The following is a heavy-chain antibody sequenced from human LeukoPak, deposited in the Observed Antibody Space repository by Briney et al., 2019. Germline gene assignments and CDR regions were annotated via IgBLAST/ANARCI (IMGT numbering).Heavy chain of an antibody. Sequence: ASETLSLTCTVSGASISSSSSFFWAWIRQPPGKGLEWIGTMSNSGSTYYNPSLKSRVTISGDTSKNRFSLKLSSVTAADTAVFYCARRSQTTAGRGIDYWGQGTLVTVSS. D-gene: IGHD6-13*01. V-gene: IGHV4-39*01. CDR1: GASISSSSSFF. CDR2: MSNSGST. J-gene: IGHJ4*02. CDR3: ARRSQTTAGRGIDY.